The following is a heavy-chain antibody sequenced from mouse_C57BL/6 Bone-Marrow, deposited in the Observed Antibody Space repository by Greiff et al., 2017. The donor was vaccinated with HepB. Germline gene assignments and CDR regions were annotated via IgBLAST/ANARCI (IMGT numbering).Heavy chain of an antibody. V-gene: IGHV5-16*01. CDR2: INYDGSST. CDR1: GFTFSDYY. Sequence: EVQVVESEGGLVQPGSSMKLSCTASGFTFSDYYMAWVRQVPEKGLEWVANINYDGSSTYYLDSLKSRFIISRDNAKNILYLQMSSLKSEDTATYYCARDPPREGAMDYCGQGTSVTVSS. J-gene: IGHJ4*01. CDR3: ARDPPREGAMDY.